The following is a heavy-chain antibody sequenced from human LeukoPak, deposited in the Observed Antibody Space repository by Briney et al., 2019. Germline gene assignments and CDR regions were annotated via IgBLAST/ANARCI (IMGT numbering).Heavy chain of an antibody. V-gene: IGHV3-15*01. Sequence: PGGSLRLSCAASGFTFSNAWMSWVRQAPGKGLEWVGCIKSKTDGGTTDYAAPVKGRFTISRDDSKNTLYLQMNSLKTEDTAVYYCTTGAPGITIFGVANDAFDIWGQGTMVTVSS. J-gene: IGHJ3*02. CDR1: GFTFSNAW. D-gene: IGHD3-3*01. CDR3: TTGAPGITIFGVANDAFDI. CDR2: IKSKTDGGTT.